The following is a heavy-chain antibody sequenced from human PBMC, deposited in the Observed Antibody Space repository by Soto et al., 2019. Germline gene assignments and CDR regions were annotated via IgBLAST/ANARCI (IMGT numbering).Heavy chain of an antibody. CDR3: AREKQREDIVVVPAARGVVGPVDY. CDR2: LSYAGDT. Sequence: PGGSLRLSCAASGFTLSTYDMHWVRQGTGKGLEWVAALSYAGDTYYPGSVKSRFTVSRDNAKNSLYLQMNSLRAEDTAVYYCAREKQREDIVVVPAARGVVGPVDYWGKGPLVTVSS. D-gene: IGHD2-2*01. V-gene: IGHV3-13*01. J-gene: IGHJ4*02. CDR1: GFTLSTYD.